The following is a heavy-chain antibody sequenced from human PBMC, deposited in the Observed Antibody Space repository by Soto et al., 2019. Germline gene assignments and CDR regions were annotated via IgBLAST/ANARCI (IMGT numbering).Heavy chain of an antibody. V-gene: IGHV1-3*01. J-gene: IGHJ4*02. CDR3: ARSIVVVTALDY. CDR2: INAGNGNT. Sequence: ASVKVSCKASGYTFTSYAMHWVRQAPGQRLEWMGWINAGNGNTKYSQKFQGRVTITRDTSASTAYMELSSLRSEDTAVYYCARSIVVVTALDYWGPGTLVTLSS. CDR1: GYTFTSYA. D-gene: IGHD2-21*02.